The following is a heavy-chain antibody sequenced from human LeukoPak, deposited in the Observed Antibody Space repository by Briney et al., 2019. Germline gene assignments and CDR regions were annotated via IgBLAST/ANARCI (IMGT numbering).Heavy chain of an antibody. CDR1: GFTVSSNY. Sequence: PGGSLRLSCAASGFTVSSNYMSWVRQAPGKGLEWVSVIYSGGSTYYADSVKGRFTISRDNSKNTLYLQMNSLRAEDTAVYYCASFPTYYYGSGSYYNERGLVDYWGQETLVTVSS. V-gene: IGHV3-66*01. D-gene: IGHD3-10*01. CDR2: IYSGGST. CDR3: ASFPTYYYGSGSYYNERGLVDY. J-gene: IGHJ4*02.